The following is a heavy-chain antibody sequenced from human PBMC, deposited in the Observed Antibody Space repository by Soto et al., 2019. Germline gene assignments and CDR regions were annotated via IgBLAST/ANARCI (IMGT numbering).Heavy chain of an antibody. J-gene: IGHJ4*02. CDR2: ISGSGGNT. V-gene: IGHV3-23*01. CDR3: AKVACSGGSCRYFFDH. Sequence: EVQLLESGGGLAQPGESLRLSCAASGFSFSTYAMSWVRQAPGKGLEWVSKISGSGGNTNYADSVKGRFTISRDNSKDTLFLRMSSRRDEDTAVYWCAKVACSGGSCRYFFDHWGQGTLVTVSS. D-gene: IGHD2-15*01. CDR1: GFSFSTYA.